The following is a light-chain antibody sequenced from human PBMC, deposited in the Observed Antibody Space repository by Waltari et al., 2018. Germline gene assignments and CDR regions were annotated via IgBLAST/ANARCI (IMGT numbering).Light chain of an antibody. CDR1: QSVSIN. CDR2: GAS. V-gene: IGKV3D-15*01. CDR3: QQYNNWPPIT. Sequence: RASQSVSINLAWYQQKPGQSPRLLIYGASTRATGIPARFSGSGSGTEFTLTISSLQAEDFAVYYCQQYNNWPPITFGGGTKVEIK. J-gene: IGKJ4*01.